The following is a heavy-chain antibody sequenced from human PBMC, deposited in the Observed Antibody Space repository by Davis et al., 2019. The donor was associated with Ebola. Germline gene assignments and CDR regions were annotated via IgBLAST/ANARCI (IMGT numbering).Heavy chain of an antibody. Sequence: ASVKVSCKASGGIFRSNAMSWVRQAPGQGLEWMGWINTKTGHPTYAQGFAGRFVFSMDTSVNTAYLQISSLKAEDTAVYYCARASCGRVFCIPDEFDSWGQGTLVTVSS. CDR3: ARASCGRVFCIPDEFDS. CDR2: INTKTGHP. CDR1: GGIFRSNA. D-gene: IGHD2-2*01. V-gene: IGHV7-4-1*02. J-gene: IGHJ4*02.